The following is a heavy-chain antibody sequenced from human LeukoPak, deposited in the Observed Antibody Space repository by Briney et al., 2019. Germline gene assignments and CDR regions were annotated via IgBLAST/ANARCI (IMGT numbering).Heavy chain of an antibody. Sequence: SETLSLTCTVSGDSISSYYWSWVRQPPGKGLEWIGYINYSGSTNYNPSLKSRVTISVDTSKNQFSLILSSVTAADTAVYYCARHFSGAAPGLVWGQGTLVTVSS. CDR3: ARHFSGAAPGLV. J-gene: IGHJ4*02. CDR1: GDSISSYY. D-gene: IGHD6-6*01. CDR2: INYSGST. V-gene: IGHV4-59*08.